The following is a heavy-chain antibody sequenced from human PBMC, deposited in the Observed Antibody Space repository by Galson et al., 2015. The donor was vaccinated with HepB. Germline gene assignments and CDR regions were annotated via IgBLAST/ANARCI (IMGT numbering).Heavy chain of an antibody. CDR3: AGPEHSSPAVAFDH. V-gene: IGHV1-69*13. CDR2: IIPIFGTA. Sequence: SVKVSCKASGGTFSSYAISWVRQAPGQGLEWMGGIIPIFGTANYAQKFQGRVTITADESTSTAYMELSSLRSEDTAVYYCAGPEHSSPAVAFDHWGQGTLVTVSS. CDR1: GGTFSSYA. D-gene: IGHD6-13*01. J-gene: IGHJ4*02.